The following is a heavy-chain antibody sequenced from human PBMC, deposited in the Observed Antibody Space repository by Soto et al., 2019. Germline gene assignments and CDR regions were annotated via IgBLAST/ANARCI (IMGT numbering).Heavy chain of an antibody. J-gene: IGHJ4*02. D-gene: IGHD1-7*01. Sequence: VGSLRLSCAASGFTFSSYEMNWVRQAPGKGLEWVSYISSSGSTIYYADSVKGRFTISRDNAKNSLYLQMNSLRAEDTAVYYCATGTLGYFDYWGQGTLVTVSS. CDR2: ISSSGSTI. CDR1: GFTFSSYE. V-gene: IGHV3-48*03. CDR3: ATGTLGYFDY.